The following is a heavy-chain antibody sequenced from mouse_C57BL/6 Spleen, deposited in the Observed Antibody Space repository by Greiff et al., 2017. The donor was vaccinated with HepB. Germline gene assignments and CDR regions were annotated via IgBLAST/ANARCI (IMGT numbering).Heavy chain of an antibody. J-gene: IGHJ2*01. Sequence: EVKLVESGAGLVKPGGSLKLSCAASGFTFSSYAMSWVRQTPEKRLEWVAYISSGGDYIYYADTVKGRFTISRDNARNTLYLQLSSLKSEDTAMYYCTREGDYYGSSPVYFDYWGQGTTLTVSS. V-gene: IGHV5-9-1*02. D-gene: IGHD1-1*01. CDR3: TREGDYYGSSPVYFDY. CDR2: ISSGGDYI. CDR1: GFTFSSYA.